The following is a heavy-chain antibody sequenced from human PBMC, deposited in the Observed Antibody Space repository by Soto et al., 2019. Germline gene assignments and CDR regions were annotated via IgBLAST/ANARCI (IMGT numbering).Heavy chain of an antibody. D-gene: IGHD6-19*01. J-gene: IGHJ4*02. V-gene: IGHV3-9*01. CDR3: AKDKTPGIAVAGTAIDY. CDR1: EFTFDDYA. Sequence: EVQLVESGGGLVQPGRSLRLSCAASEFTFDDYAMHWVRQAPGKGLEWVSGISWNSGSIGYADSVKGRFTISRDNAKNSLYLQMNSLRAEDTALYYCAKDKTPGIAVAGTAIDYWGQGTLVTVSS. CDR2: ISWNSGSI.